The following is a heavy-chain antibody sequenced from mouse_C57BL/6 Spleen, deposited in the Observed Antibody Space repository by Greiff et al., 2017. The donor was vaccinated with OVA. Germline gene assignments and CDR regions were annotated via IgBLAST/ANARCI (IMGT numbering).Heavy chain of an antibody. CDR2: IDPSDSYT. J-gene: IGHJ4*01. D-gene: IGHD1-1*01. Sequence: VKLQQPGAELVMPGASVKLSCKASGYTFTSYWMHWVKQRPGQGLEWIGEIDPSDSYTNYNQKFKGKSTLTVDKSSSTAYMQLSSLTSEDSAVYYCARSFYYGSPYYAMDYWGQGTSVTVSS. CDR1: GYTFTSYW. V-gene: IGHV1-69*01. CDR3: ARSFYYGSPYYAMDY.